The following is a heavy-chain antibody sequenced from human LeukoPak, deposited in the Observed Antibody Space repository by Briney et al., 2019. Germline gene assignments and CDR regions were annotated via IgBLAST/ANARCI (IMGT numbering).Heavy chain of an antibody. Sequence: SVKVSCKASGGTFSSYAISWVRQAPGQGLEWMGGIIPIFGTANYAQKFQGRVTITTDESTSTAYMELSSLRSEDTAVYYCARAPGVYYDFWSGSIWGQGTMVTVSS. CDR1: GGTFSSYA. J-gene: IGHJ3*02. CDR3: ARAPGVYYDFWSGSI. CDR2: IIPIFGTA. D-gene: IGHD3-3*01. V-gene: IGHV1-69*05.